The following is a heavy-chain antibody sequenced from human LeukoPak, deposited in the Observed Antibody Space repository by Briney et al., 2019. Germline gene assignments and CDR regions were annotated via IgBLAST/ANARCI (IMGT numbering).Heavy chain of an antibody. CDR3: ARGDGYNFFDY. CDR2: FYVGGAT. Sequence: GRSLRLSCAASGFTFSSYGMHWVRQAPGKGLEWVSVFYVGGATYYADSVKGRFTISRDNSENTLYLQMNSLRAEDTAVYYCARGDGYNFFDYWGQGTLVTVSS. V-gene: IGHV3-53*01. D-gene: IGHD5-24*01. CDR1: GFTFSSYG. J-gene: IGHJ4*02.